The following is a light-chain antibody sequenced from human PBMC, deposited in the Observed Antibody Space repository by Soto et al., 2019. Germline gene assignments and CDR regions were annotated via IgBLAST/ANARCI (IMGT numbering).Light chain of an antibody. CDR1: QSFSSTY. CDR2: GAS. CDR3: QHYGSSRT. Sequence: IVMTQSPGTLSLSPGERATLSCRASQSFSSTYLAWYQQKPGQAPRLLIYGASSRATGIPDRFSGSGSGTDFTITISRLEPEDFAVYYCQHYGSSRTFGQGTKVEVK. V-gene: IGKV3-20*01. J-gene: IGKJ1*01.